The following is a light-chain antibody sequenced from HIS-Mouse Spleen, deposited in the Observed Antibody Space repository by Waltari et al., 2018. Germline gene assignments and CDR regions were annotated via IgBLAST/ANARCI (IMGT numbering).Light chain of an antibody. CDR1: SSDVGGYNY. CDR2: EVS. J-gene: IGLJ3*02. CDR3: SSYTSSSTLWV. V-gene: IGLV2-14*01. Sequence: QSALTQPASVSGSPGQSITISCTGTSSDVGGYNYVSWYQQHPGKAPKLMIYEVSNRPSGVSNRFSGSKSCNTASLTISGLQAEDEADYYCSSYTSSSTLWVFGGGTKLTVL.